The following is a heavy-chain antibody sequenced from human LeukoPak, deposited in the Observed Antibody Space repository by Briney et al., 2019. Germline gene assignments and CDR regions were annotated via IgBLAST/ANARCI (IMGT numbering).Heavy chain of an antibody. V-gene: IGHV3-23*01. D-gene: IGHD2-2*01. CDR1: GASISCTW. CDR2: ISGSGGST. Sequence: LSLPFTVSGASISCTWWRWVRQPPGEGLEWVSAISGSGGSTYYADSVKGRFTISRDNSKNTLYLQMNSLRAEDTAVYYCAKDCCSTSCYALDYWGQGTLVTVSS. CDR3: AKDCCSTSCYALDY. J-gene: IGHJ4*02.